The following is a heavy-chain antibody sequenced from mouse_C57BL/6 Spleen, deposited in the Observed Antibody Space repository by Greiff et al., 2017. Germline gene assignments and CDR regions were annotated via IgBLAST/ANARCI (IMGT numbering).Heavy chain of an antibody. CDR3: ARHGWLLSFAY. Sequence: EVHLVESGGGLVKPGGSLKLSCAASGFTFSSYTMSWVRQTPEKRLEWVATISGGGGHTYYPDSVKGRFTISRDNAKNTLYLQMSSLRSEDTALYYCARHGWLLSFAYWGQGTLVTVSA. D-gene: IGHD2-3*01. J-gene: IGHJ3*01. CDR2: ISGGGGHT. V-gene: IGHV5-9*01. CDR1: GFTFSSYT.